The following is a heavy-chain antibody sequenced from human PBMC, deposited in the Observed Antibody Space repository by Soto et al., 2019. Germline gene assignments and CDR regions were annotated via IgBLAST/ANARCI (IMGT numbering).Heavy chain of an antibody. V-gene: IGHV1-18*01. J-gene: IGHJ4*02. CDR1: GYTFATYV. D-gene: IGHD3-10*01. CDR3: ARKTSGSYYENFGY. Sequence: QLVHSGAEVKKPGASVKVSCKASGYTFATYVISWVRQAPGQGLEWMGWISAHNGNAYYAQKFQGRVTMTTDTSTSTGYMELRSLRSDDTAVYYCARKTSGSYYENFGYWGQGTLVPVSS. CDR2: ISAHNGNA.